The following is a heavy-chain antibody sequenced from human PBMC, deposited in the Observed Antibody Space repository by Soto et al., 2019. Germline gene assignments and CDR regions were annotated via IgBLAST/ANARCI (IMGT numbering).Heavy chain of an antibody. J-gene: IGHJ2*01. CDR3: ARGGRSGWYFDL. CDR2: IYYSGST. CDR1: GGSISSYY. D-gene: IGHD1-26*01. Sequence: QVQLQESGPGLVKPSETLSLTSTVPGGSISSYYWNWIRQPPGQGLEWIGYIYYSGSTNYNPSLKSRVTISLDTSKTQFSLKLSSVTAADTAVYYCARGGRSGWYFDLWGRGTLVTVSS. V-gene: IGHV4-59*01.